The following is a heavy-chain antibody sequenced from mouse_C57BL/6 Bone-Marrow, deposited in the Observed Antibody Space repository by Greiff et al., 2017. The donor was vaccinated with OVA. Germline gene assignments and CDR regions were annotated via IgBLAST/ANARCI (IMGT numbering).Heavy chain of an antibody. CDR1: GYTFTSYW. CDR3: ARGAPYDSRDCFDY. V-gene: IGHV1-72*01. J-gene: IGHJ2*01. CDR2: IDPNSGGT. Sequence: QVQLQQPGAELVKPGASVKLSCKASGYTFTSYWMHWVKQRPGRGLEWIGRIDPNSGGTKYNEKFKSKATLTVDKPSSTAYMQLSSLTSEDAAVYDCARGAPYDSRDCFDYWGQGTTLTVSS. D-gene: IGHD2-4*01.